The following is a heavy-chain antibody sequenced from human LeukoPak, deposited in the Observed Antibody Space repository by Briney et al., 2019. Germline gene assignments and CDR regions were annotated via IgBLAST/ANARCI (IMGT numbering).Heavy chain of an antibody. Sequence: SETLSLTCTASGGSITTYYWSWIRQTPGKGLEWIGFIFHSGSTNYNPSLKSRVTISLNTSKTQFSLKLSSVTAADTAVYYCARGTFWSGYYHDYWGQGTLVTVSS. CDR2: IFHSGST. V-gene: IGHV4-59*01. D-gene: IGHD3-3*01. CDR3: ARGTFWSGYYHDY. J-gene: IGHJ4*02. CDR1: GGSITTYY.